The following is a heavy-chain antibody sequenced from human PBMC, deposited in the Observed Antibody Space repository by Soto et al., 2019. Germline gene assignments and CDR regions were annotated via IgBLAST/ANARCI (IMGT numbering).Heavy chain of an antibody. Sequence: QVQLVQSGAEVKKPGSSVKVSCKASGGTFNSYPISWVRQAPGQGLEWMGGIIPIFGTIKYAQKFQGRVTITADESTSTAYMELSSLRSEDTAVYYCARDRGGSISYYGMDVWGQGTTVTVSS. V-gene: IGHV1-69*01. D-gene: IGHD6-13*01. CDR1: GGTFNSYP. J-gene: IGHJ6*02. CDR3: ARDRGGSISYYGMDV. CDR2: IIPIFGTI.